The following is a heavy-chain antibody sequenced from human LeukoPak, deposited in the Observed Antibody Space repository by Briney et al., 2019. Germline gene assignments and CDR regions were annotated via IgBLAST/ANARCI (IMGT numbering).Heavy chain of an antibody. J-gene: IGHJ4*02. D-gene: IGHD6-6*01. CDR2: ISSSSSTI. CDR3: ARVLGIAARRSDY. CDR1: GFTFSNYY. Sequence: GGSLRLSCAASGFTFSNYYMGWIRQAPGKGLEWVSYISSSSSTIYYADSVKGRFTISRDNAKNSLYLQMNSLRAEDTAVYYCARVLGIAARRSDYWGQGTLVTVSS. V-gene: IGHV3-11*04.